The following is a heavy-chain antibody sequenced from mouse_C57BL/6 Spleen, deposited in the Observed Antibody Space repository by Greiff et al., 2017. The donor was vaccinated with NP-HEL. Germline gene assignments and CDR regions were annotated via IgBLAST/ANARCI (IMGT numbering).Heavy chain of an antibody. CDR1: GYTFTDYY. CDR2: INPYNGGT. D-gene: IGHD2-2*01. Sequence: EVQLQQSGPVLVKPGASVKMSCKASGYTFTDYYMNWVKQSHGKSLEWIGVINPYNGGTSYNQKFKGKATLTVDKSSSTAYMELNSLTSEDSAVYYCARVGTMVTTSYYAMDYWGQGTSVTVSS. V-gene: IGHV1-19*01. J-gene: IGHJ4*01. CDR3: ARVGTMVTTSYYAMDY.